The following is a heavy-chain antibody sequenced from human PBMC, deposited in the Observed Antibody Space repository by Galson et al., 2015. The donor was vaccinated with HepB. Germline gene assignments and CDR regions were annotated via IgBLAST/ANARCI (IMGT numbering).Heavy chain of an antibody. Sequence: SVKVSCKASGYTFTGYYMHWVRQAPGQGLEWMGWINPNSGGTNYAQKFQGRVTMTRDTSISTAYMELSRLRSDDTAVYYCARDLMGIVVVPAGAAYYMDVWGKGTTVTVSS. CDR3: ARDLMGIVVVPAGAAYYMDV. CDR1: GYTFTGYY. CDR2: INPNSGGT. V-gene: IGHV1-2*02. J-gene: IGHJ6*03. D-gene: IGHD2-2*01.